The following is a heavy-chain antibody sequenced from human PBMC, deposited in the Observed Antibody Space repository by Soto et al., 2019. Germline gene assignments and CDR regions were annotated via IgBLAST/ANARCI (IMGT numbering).Heavy chain of an antibody. Sequence: SGPTLVNPTQTLTLTCTFSGFSLSSTRMAVGWIRQPPGKALEWLALIYWDDDKRYSPFLKSRLTITKDTSKNQVVLTMTNMDPVDTATYYCARSLASYYDFWSGYYPYGMDVSGQGTTVTVSS. J-gene: IGHJ6*02. CDR3: ARSLASYYDFWSGYYPYGMDV. CDR1: GFSLSSTRMA. CDR2: IYWDDDK. D-gene: IGHD3-3*01. V-gene: IGHV2-5*02.